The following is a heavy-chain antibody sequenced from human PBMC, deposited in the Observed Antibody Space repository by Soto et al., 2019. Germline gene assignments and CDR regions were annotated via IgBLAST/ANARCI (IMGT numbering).Heavy chain of an antibody. Sequence: ASVKVSCKASGYTFTSYYMHWVRQAPGQGLERMRIINPSGGSTSYAQKFQGRVTMTRDTSTSTVYMELSSLRSEDTAVYYCARDRRWGYYDSSGYYSYYYYGMDVWGQGTTVTVSS. J-gene: IGHJ6*02. CDR3: ARDRRWGYYDSSGYYSYYYYGMDV. V-gene: IGHV1-46*03. CDR1: GYTFTSYY. CDR2: INPSGGST. D-gene: IGHD3-22*01.